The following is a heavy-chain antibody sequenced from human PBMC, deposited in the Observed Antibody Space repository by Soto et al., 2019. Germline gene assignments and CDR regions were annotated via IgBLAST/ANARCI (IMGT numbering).Heavy chain of an antibody. V-gene: IGHV3-48*02. CDR1: GFTFSGYS. D-gene: IGHD3-9*01. CDR2: ISSGSKTM. Sequence: GGSLRLSCAASGFTFSGYSVNWVRQAPGKGLEWVSYISSGSKTMYYADSVKGRFIVSRDNAKNSQYLQMNSLRDEDTAVYYCVREDILGVRSFDYWGQGTLVTVSS. CDR3: VREDILGVRSFDY. J-gene: IGHJ4*02.